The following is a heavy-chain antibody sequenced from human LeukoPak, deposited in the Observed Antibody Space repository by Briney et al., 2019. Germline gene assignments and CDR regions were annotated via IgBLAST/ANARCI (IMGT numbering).Heavy chain of an antibody. Sequence: ASVKVSCKASGYTFTGYYMHWVRQAPGQGLEWMGWINPNSGGTNYARKFQGRVTMTRDTSISTAYMELSRLRSDDTAVYYCARDGSGCSSTSCYNGDYWGQGTLVTVSS. CDR3: ARDGSGCSSTSCYNGDY. V-gene: IGHV1-2*02. J-gene: IGHJ4*02. D-gene: IGHD2-2*02. CDR2: INPNSGGT. CDR1: GYTFTGYY.